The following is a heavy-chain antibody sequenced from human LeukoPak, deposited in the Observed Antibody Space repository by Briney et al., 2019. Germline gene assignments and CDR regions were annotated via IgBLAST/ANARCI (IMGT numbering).Heavy chain of an antibody. D-gene: IGHD3-22*01. Sequence: PGGSLRLSCAASGFTFSSYGMSWVRQAPGKGLEWVSAINRSGGSTYYADSVKGRFTISRDNAKNPLYLQMNRLRAEGTAVYYCSRDYYESSGYSLALYYYYMDVWGKGTTVTVSS. CDR3: SRDYYESSGYSLALYYYYMDV. CDR1: GFTFSSYG. CDR2: INRSGGST. V-gene: IGHV3-23*01. J-gene: IGHJ6*03.